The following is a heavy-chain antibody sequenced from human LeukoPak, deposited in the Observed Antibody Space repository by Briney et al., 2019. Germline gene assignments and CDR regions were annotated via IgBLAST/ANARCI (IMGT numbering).Heavy chain of an antibody. CDR2: IYYSGST. CDR3: ARDTGDYFDY. J-gene: IGHJ4*02. Sequence: SETLSLTSTVSGGSISSYYWSWIRQPPGKGLEWIGYIYYSGSTNYNPSLKSRVTISVDTPKNQFSLKLSSVTAADTAVYYCARDTGDYFDYWGRGTLVTVSS. CDR1: GGSISSYY. D-gene: IGHD2-8*02. V-gene: IGHV4-59*01.